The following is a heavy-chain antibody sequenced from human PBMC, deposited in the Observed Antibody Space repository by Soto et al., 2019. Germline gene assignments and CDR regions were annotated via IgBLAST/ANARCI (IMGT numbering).Heavy chain of an antibody. CDR1: GFTFSSYA. J-gene: IGHJ2*01. Sequence: QVQLVESGGGVVQPGRSLRLSCAVSGFTFSSYAMHWVRQAPGKGLEWVAVISYDGSNKYYADSVKGRFTISRDNSKNTLYLQMNSLRPEDAAVYYCARELERYFDLWGRGTLFTVSS. V-gene: IGHV3-30-3*01. D-gene: IGHD1-1*01. CDR3: ARELERYFDL. CDR2: ISYDGSNK.